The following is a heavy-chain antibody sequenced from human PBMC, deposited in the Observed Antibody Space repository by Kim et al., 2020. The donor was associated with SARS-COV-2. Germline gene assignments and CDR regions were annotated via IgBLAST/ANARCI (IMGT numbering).Heavy chain of an antibody. V-gene: IGHV4-34*01. CDR1: GGSFSGYY. Sequence: SETLSLTCAVYGGSFSGYYWSWIRQPPGKGLEWIGEINHSGSTNYNPSLKSRVTISVDTSKNQFSLKLSSVTAADMAVYYCARVAQQQPPYRYYGMDVWG. D-gene: IGHD6-13*01. CDR2: INHSGST. CDR3: ARVAQQQPPYRYYGMDV. J-gene: IGHJ6*01.